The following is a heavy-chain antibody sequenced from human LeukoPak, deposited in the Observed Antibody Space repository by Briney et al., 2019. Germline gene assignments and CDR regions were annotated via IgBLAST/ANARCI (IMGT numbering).Heavy chain of an antibody. D-gene: IGHD2-2*02. CDR1: GGAISNYY. J-gene: IGHJ4*02. V-gene: IGHV4-59*01. Sequence: SETLSLTCTVSGGAISNYYWSWIRQPPGKGLEWIGYIYYSGSTNYNPSLKSRVIISVDTSKNQFSLKLSSVTAADTAVYYCARRVLYVYYFDYWGQGTLVTVSS. CDR3: ARRVLYVYYFDY. CDR2: IYYSGST.